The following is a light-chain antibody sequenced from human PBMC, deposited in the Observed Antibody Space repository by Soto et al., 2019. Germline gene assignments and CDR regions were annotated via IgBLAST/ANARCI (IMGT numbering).Light chain of an antibody. CDR1: SSNIGAGYD. CDR2: GNN. CDR3: QSYDSSLSGSGV. Sequence: QSVLTQPPSASGAPGQRVTISCTGSSSNIGAGYDVHWYQQLPGTAPKLLIYGNNNRPSGVPDRVSGSKSGTAASLAITGLQAEDEGDYDCQSYDSSLSGSGVFGGGTKLTVL. J-gene: IGLJ2*01. V-gene: IGLV1-40*01.